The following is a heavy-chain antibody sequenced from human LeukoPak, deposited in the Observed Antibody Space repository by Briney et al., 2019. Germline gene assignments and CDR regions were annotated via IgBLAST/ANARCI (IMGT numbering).Heavy chain of an antibody. CDR2: IYTSGST. Sequence: PSQTLPLTCTVSGGSISSGSYYWRWIRQPAGKGLEWIGRIYTSGSTNYNPSLKSRVTISVDTSKNQFSLKLSSVTAADTAVYYCARASGIAARSGPYYYYYMDVWGKGTTVTVSS. CDR1: GGSISSGSYY. J-gene: IGHJ6*03. D-gene: IGHD6-6*01. V-gene: IGHV4-61*02. CDR3: ARASGIAARSGPYYYYYMDV.